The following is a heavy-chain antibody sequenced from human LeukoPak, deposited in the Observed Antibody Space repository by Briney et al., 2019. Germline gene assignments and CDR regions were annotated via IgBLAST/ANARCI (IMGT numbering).Heavy chain of an antibody. Sequence: GESLRLSCAASGFTFSSYAMHWVRQAPGKGLEWVAVISYDGSNKYYADSVKGRFTISRDNSKNTLYLQMNSLRAEDTAVYYCASGITFIAAAGDYWGQGTLVTVSS. D-gene: IGHD6-13*01. CDR3: ASGITFIAAAGDY. V-gene: IGHV3-30-3*01. CDR2: ISYDGSNK. CDR1: GFTFSSYA. J-gene: IGHJ4*02.